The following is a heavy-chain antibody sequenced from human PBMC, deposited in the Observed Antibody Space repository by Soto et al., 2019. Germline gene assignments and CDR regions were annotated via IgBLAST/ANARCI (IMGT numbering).Heavy chain of an antibody. CDR1: GYTFTSYY. Sequence: ASVKVSCKASGYTFTSYYMHWVRQAPGQGLEWMGIINPSGGSPSYAQKFQGRVTMTRGTSTSTVYMELSSLRSEDTAVDYCARVYCSGGSCYSIDYWGQGTLVTVSS. J-gene: IGHJ4*02. CDR3: ARVYCSGGSCYSIDY. CDR2: INPSGGSP. V-gene: IGHV1-46*03. D-gene: IGHD2-15*01.